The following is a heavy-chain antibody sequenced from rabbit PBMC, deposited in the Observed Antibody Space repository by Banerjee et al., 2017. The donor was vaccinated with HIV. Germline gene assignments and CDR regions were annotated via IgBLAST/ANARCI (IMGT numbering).Heavy chain of an antibody. V-gene: IGHV1S7*01. CDR1: GFSLSSYY. J-gene: IGHJ4*01. Sequence: QSLEESGGGLVQPEGSLKLSCTVSGFSLSSYYMSWVRQAPGKGLEWIGYIDPVFGGIYYASWVNGRFTISSHNAQNTLYLQLNSLTAADTATYFCATVVAGLYYFNLWGPGTLVTVS. D-gene: IGHD4-1*01. CDR3: ATVVAGLYYFNL. CDR2: IDPVFGGI.